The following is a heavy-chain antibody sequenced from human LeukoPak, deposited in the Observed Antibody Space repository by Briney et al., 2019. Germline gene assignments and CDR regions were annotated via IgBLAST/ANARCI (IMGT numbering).Heavy chain of an antibody. CDR1: GYTFTSYA. Sequence: ASVKVSCKASGYTFTSYAMHWVRQAPGQRLEWMGWINAGNGNTKYSQKFQGRVTITRDTSASTAYMELSSLRSEDTAVYYCARDMSVLRFLEWTFDYWGRGTLVTVSS. CDR2: INAGNGNT. V-gene: IGHV1-3*01. J-gene: IGHJ4*02. D-gene: IGHD3-3*01. CDR3: ARDMSVLRFLEWTFDY.